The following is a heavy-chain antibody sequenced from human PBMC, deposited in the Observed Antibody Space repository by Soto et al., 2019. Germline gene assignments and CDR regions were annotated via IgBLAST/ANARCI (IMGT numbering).Heavy chain of an antibody. CDR2: IYSGGST. Sequence: GESLKISCAASGFTVSSNNMRWVRQAPGKGLEWVSLIYSGGSTYYADSVKGRFTISRDNSKNTLYLQMNSLRAEDTAVYYCARDSGSYNYYGMDVWGQGTTVTVSS. V-gene: IGHV3-66*01. J-gene: IGHJ6*02. CDR3: ARDSGSYNYYGMDV. CDR1: GFTVSSNN. D-gene: IGHD1-26*01.